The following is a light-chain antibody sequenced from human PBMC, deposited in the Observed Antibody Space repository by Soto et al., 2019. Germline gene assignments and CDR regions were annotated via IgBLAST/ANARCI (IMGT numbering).Light chain of an antibody. CDR2: EVS. CDR1: SSDVGGYNY. CDR3: SSYTSSSTLALYV. V-gene: IGLV2-14*01. J-gene: IGLJ1*01. Sequence: QSALTQPASVSGSPGQSITISCTGTSSDVGGYNYVSWYQQHPGKAPKLMIYEVSNRPSGVSNRFSGSQSGNTASLTISGLQAEDEADYYCSSYTSSSTLALYVFGTGTKLTVL.